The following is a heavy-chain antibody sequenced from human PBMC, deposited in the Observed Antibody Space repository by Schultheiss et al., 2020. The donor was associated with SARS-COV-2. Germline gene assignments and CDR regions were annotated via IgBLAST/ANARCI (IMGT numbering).Heavy chain of an antibody. CDR2: IDWDDDK. Sequence: SGPTLVKPTQTLTLTCTFSGFSLSTSGVGVGWIRQPPGKALEWLARIDWDDDKYYSTSLKTRLTISKDTSKNQVVLTMTNMDPVDTATYYCARRAMGTFDYWGQGTLVTVSS. D-gene: IGHD1-1*01. CDR3: ARRAMGTFDY. J-gene: IGHJ4*02. CDR1: GFSLSTSGVG. V-gene: IGHV2-70*11.